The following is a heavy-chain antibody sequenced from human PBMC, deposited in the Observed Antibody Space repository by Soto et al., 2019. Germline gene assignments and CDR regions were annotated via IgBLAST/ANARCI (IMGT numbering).Heavy chain of an antibody. D-gene: IGHD2-21*01. CDR2: INHSGST. CDR1: GGSFSGYY. Sequence: QVQLQQWGAGLLKPSETLSLTCAVYGGSFSGYYWTWIRQPPGTGLEWIGEINHSGSTNYNPSLKSRVTISVDTSKTQFPLKLTSVPAADTAVYYCARDKIPGLFDYWGQGTLGTVSS. V-gene: IGHV4-34*01. CDR3: ARDKIPGLFDY. J-gene: IGHJ4*02.